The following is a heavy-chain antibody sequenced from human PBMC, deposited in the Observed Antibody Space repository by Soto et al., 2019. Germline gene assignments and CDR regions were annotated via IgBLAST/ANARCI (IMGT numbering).Heavy chain of an antibody. D-gene: IGHD3-16*01. Sequence: EVQLLESGGGLVQPGGSLRLSCAASGFTFSSYAMSWVRQAPGKGLEWVSAISGSGDSTYYADSVKGRFTISRDNSKNTLYLQMNSLSAEDTAVYYCAKRAWGTYYFDYWGQGTRVTVSS. CDR2: ISGSGDST. V-gene: IGHV3-23*01. J-gene: IGHJ4*02. CDR3: AKRAWGTYYFDY. CDR1: GFTFSSYA.